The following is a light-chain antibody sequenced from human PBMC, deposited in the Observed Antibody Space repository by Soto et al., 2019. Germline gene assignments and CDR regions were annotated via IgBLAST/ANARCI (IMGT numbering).Light chain of an antibody. J-gene: IGKJ3*01. Sequence: EIVLTQSPGTLSLSPGERATLSCRASQTISSSYLAWYQQKPGQAPRLLIYAASTRATDIPDRFSGSGSGTDFTLTISRLEPEDFAVYYCQLYGNSPLGVTFGPGTKVDI. CDR1: QTISSSY. V-gene: IGKV3-20*01. CDR3: QLYGNSPLGVT. CDR2: AAS.